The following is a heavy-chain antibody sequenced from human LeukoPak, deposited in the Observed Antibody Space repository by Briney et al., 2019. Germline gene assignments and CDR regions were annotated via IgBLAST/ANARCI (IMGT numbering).Heavy chain of an antibody. Sequence: SETLSLTCTVSGGSISSSSYYWGWIRQPPGKGLGWIGSIYYSGSTYYNPSLKSRVTISVDTSKNQFSLKLSSVTAADTAVYYCARIVATLFDYWGQGTLVTVSS. CDR1: GGSISSSSYY. V-gene: IGHV4-39*01. J-gene: IGHJ4*02. CDR2: IYYSGST. CDR3: ARIVATLFDY. D-gene: IGHD5-12*01.